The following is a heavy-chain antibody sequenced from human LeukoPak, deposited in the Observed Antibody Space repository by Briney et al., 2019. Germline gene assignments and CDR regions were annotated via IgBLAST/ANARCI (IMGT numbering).Heavy chain of an antibody. CDR1: GGTFSSYA. J-gene: IGHJ4*02. CDR2: INPSGGST. Sequence: ASVKVSCKASGGTFSSYAISWVRQAPGQGLEWMGIINPSGGSTSYAQKFQGRVTMTRDTSTSTVYMELSSLRSEDTAVYYCAREGEAKYYFDYWGQGTLVTVSS. CDR3: AREGEAKYYFDY. D-gene: IGHD3-10*01. V-gene: IGHV1-46*01.